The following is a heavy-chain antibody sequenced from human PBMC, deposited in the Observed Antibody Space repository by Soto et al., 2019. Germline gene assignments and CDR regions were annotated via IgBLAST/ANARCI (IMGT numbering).Heavy chain of an antibody. CDR2: IYATGTT. V-gene: IGHV4-4*07. CDR1: GASISGFY. J-gene: IGHJ5*02. D-gene: IGHD1-1*01. Sequence: SETLSLTCTVSGASISGFYWSWIRKSTGKGLEWIGRIYATGTTDYNPSLKSRVMMSVDTSKKQFSLKLRSVTAADTAVYYCVRDGTKTLRDWFDPWGQGISVTVSS. CDR3: VRDGTKTLRDWFDP.